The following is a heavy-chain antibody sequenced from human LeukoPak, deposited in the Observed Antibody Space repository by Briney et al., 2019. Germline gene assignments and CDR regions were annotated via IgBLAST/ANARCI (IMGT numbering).Heavy chain of an antibody. V-gene: IGHV4-59*08. CDR1: GGSISSYY. CDR2: IYYSGST. J-gene: IGHJ6*02. D-gene: IGHD3-3*01. CDR3: ARGRGNNFWSGYSLTYYGMDV. Sequence: SETLSLTCTVSGGSISSYYWSWIRQPPGKGLEWIGYIYYSGSTNYNPSLKSRVTISVDTSKNQFSLKLSPVTAADTAVYYCARGRGNNFWSGYSLTYYGMDVWGQGTTVTVSS.